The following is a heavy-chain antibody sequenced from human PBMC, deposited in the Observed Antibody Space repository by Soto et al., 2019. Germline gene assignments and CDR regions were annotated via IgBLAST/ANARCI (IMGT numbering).Heavy chain of an antibody. CDR1: GGSISSYY. V-gene: IGHV4-59*08. CDR2: IYYSGST. CDR3: ARHVLRAFDI. Sequence: SETLSLTCTVSGGSISSYYWSWIRQPPGKGLEWIGYIYYSGSTNYNPSLKSRVTISVDTSKNQFSLKLSSVTAADTAVYYCARHVLRAFDIWGQGTMVTVSS. J-gene: IGHJ3*02. D-gene: IGHD2-8*01.